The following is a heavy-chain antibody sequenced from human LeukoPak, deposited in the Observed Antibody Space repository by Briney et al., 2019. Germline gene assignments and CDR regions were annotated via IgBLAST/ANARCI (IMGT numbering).Heavy chain of an antibody. J-gene: IGHJ6*02. D-gene: IGHD3-3*01. CDR1: GFTFSSYW. CDR2: INSDGSST. Sequence: GGSLRLSCAASGFTFSSYWMNWARQAPGKGLVWVSRINSDGSSTSYADSVKGRFTISRDNAKNTLYLQMNSLRAEDTAVYYCARDQYYDFWSGYYSNGMDVWGQGTTVTVSS. V-gene: IGHV3-74*01. CDR3: ARDQYYDFWSGYYSNGMDV.